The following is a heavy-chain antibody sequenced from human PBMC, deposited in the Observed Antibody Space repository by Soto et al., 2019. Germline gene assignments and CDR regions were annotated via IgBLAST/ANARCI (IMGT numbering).Heavy chain of an antibody. CDR1: GYTFTSYD. CDR2: MNPNSGNT. D-gene: IGHD4-4*01. J-gene: IGHJ6*02. CDR3: ARFHTHYSKGYYYYGMDV. V-gene: IGHV1-8*01. Sequence: QVQLVQSGAEVKKPGASVKVSCKASGYTFTSYDINWVRQATGQGLEWMGWMNPNSGNTGYAQKFQVRVTMTRNTSITTAYMWLSSLRSEATAVYYCARFHTHYSKGYYYYGMDVWGQGTTVTVSS.